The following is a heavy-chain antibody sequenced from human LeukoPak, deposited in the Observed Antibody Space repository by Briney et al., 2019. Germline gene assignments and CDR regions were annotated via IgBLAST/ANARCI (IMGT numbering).Heavy chain of an antibody. CDR3: TREFPTYL. J-gene: IGHJ5*02. V-gene: IGHV3-72*01. Sequence: PGGSLRLSCAVSGFTFSDHYMDWVRQAPGKGLEWVGRTRNKAHNYTTQYAASVKGRFTISRDNAKNSLYLQMNSLRVEDTGFYYCTREFPTYLWGQGTLVTVSS. CDR2: TRNKAHNYTT. CDR1: GFTFSDHY.